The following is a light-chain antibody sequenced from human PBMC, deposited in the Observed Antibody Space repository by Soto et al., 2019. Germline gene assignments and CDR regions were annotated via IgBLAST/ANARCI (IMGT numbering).Light chain of an antibody. V-gene: IGKV3-15*01. J-gene: IGKJ5*01. Sequence: EIVMTQSPATLSVSPGERATLSCRASQSVSSNLAWYQQKPGQAPRLLIYGASTRATGIPARFSGSGSGTEFTLTISSLQPEDFATYYCQQSYSTPLTFGQGTRLEIK. CDR1: QSVSSN. CDR2: GAS. CDR3: QQSYSTPLT.